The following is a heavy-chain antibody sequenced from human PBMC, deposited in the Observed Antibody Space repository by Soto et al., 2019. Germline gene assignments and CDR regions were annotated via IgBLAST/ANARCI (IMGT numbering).Heavy chain of an antibody. CDR1: GDSVTSHY. V-gene: IGHV4-34*01. J-gene: IGHJ3*02. Sequence: SETLSLTCSFSGDSVTSHYFTWIRQSPEKGLEWIGDINHTGSTNYNPSLKSRVNISVDKSKNQFSLKLSSVTAADTAVYYCARGSGKIVDIVATIGKNDAFDIWGQGTMVTVSS. D-gene: IGHD5-12*01. CDR3: ARGSGKIVDIVATIGKNDAFDI. CDR2: INHTGST.